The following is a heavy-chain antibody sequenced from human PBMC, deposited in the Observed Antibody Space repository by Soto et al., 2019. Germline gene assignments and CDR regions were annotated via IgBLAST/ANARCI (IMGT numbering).Heavy chain of an antibody. CDR3: ARDWWHWAYGGGGGGCVGDY. Sequence: QVQLVESGGGVVQPGTSLRLSCATSGLTFTKYGFHWVRQSPGKGLVWVAFIWHDGSQKYYADSVKGRFTISRESSKDTVFLEMNSLRDEDTAVYYWARDWWHWAYGGGGGGCVGDYWGQGTMVTVSS. CDR2: IWHDGSQK. CDR1: GLTFTKYG. D-gene: IGHD2-21*01. J-gene: IGHJ4*02. V-gene: IGHV3-33*01.